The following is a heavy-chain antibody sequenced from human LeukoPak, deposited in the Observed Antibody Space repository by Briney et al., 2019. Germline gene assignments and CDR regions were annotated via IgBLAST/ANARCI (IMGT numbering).Heavy chain of an antibody. CDR3: ASEGYYDSSGYYSVSY. V-gene: IGHV4-4*02. Sequence: PSGTLSLTCAVSGGSISSSNWWSWVRQPPGKGLEWIGEIYRSGSTNYNPSLKSRVTISVDKSKNQFSLKLSSVTAADTAVYYCASEGYYDSSGYYSVSYWGQGTLVTVSS. CDR2: IYRSGST. J-gene: IGHJ4*02. CDR1: GGSISSSNW. D-gene: IGHD3-22*01.